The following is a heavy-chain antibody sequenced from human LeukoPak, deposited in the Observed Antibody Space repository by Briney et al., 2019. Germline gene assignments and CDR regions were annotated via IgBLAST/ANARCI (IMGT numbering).Heavy chain of an antibody. CDR2: IIPIFGTA. Sequence: ASVKVSCKASGGTFSSYAISWVRQAPRQGLEWMGGIIPIFGTANYAQKFQGRVTITADESTSTAYMELSSLRSEDTAVYYCARDRIFGVVISDYYYGMDVWGQGTTVTVSS. J-gene: IGHJ6*02. D-gene: IGHD3-3*02. V-gene: IGHV1-69*13. CDR1: GGTFSSYA. CDR3: ARDRIFGVVISDYYYGMDV.